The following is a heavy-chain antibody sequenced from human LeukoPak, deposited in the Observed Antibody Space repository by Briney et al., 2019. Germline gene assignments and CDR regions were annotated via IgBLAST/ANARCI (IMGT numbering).Heavy chain of an antibody. J-gene: IGHJ6*02. D-gene: IGHD2-15*01. CDR1: GFPFSSYA. V-gene: IGHV3-64D*09. Sequence: GGSLRLSCSASGFPFSSYAMEWVRQAPGQELEYVSAISDSGGSTYYADSVKGRFTISRDNSKNTLYLQMSSLRAEDTAVYFCVRGYSFGPYGMDVWGQGTTVTVSS. CDR2: ISDSGGST. CDR3: VRGYSFGPYGMDV.